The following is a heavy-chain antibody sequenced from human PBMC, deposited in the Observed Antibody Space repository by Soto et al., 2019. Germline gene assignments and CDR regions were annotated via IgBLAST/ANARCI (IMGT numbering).Heavy chain of an antibody. V-gene: IGHV4-31*03. Sequence: QVQLQESGPGLVKPSQTLSLTCTVSGGSISSGGYYWSWIRQHPGKGLEWIGYIYYSGSTYYNPSLKSRVTLPVDTSNNQFSLKLSSVTAADTAVYYCARERIMQQLVLSGIDPWGQGTLVTVSS. CDR2: IYYSGST. D-gene: IGHD6-13*01. CDR1: GGSISSGGYY. J-gene: IGHJ5*02. CDR3: ARERIMQQLVLSGIDP.